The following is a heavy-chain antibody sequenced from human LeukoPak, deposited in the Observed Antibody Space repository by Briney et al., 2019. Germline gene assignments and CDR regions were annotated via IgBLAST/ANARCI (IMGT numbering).Heavy chain of an antibody. CDR3: ARDYYPTYYYDSSGYHDLYYFDY. J-gene: IGHJ4*02. CDR2: INPNSGGT. CDR1: GYTFTGYY. V-gene: IGHV1-2*06. Sequence: ASVKVSCKASGYTFTGYYMHWVRQAPGQGLEWMGRINPNSGGTNYAQKFQGRVTMTRDTSISTAYMELRSLRSDDTAVYYCARDYYPTYYYDSSGYHDLYYFDYWGQGTLVTVSS. D-gene: IGHD3-22*01.